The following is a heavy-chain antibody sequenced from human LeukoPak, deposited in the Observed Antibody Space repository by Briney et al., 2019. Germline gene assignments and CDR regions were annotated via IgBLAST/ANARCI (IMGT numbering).Heavy chain of an antibody. CDR2: FDPEDGET. V-gene: IGHV1-24*01. D-gene: IGHD3-22*01. Sequence: GASVKVSCKVSGYTLTELSMHWVRQAPGKGLEWMGGFDPEDGETIYAQKFQGRVTMTEDTSTDTAYMELSSLRSEDAAVYYCATTPIITMIVVALIDWGQGTLVTVSS. CDR1: GYTLTELS. CDR3: ATTPIITMIVVALID. J-gene: IGHJ4*02.